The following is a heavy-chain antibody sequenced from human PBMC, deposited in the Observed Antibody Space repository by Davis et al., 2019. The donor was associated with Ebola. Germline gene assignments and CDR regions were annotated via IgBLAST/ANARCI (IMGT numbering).Heavy chain of an antibody. CDR3: ASLKQWLVLY. Sequence: SETLSLTCTVSGGSISSYYWSWIRQPPGKGLEWIGYFYYSGSTNYNPSLKSRVTISVDTSKNQFSLKLSSVTAADTAVYYCASLKQWLVLYWGQGTLVTVSS. J-gene: IGHJ4*02. CDR2: FYYSGST. D-gene: IGHD6-19*01. CDR1: GGSISSYY. V-gene: IGHV4-59*08.